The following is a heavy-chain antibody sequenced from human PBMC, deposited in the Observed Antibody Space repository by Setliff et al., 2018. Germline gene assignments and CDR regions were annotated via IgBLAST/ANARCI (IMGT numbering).Heavy chain of an antibody. CDR3: ARGPRFDYESPTYRRRFDP. CDR1: GGSFSGYY. V-gene: IGHV4-34*01. D-gene: IGHD3-22*01. CDR2: INHRGTT. J-gene: IGHJ5*02. Sequence: PSETLSLTCAVYGGSFSGYYWNWIRQAPGKGLEWIGEINHRGTTSYTPSLKGRVTISVDTSKNLFSLKLSSVTAADTAVYFCARGPRFDYESPTYRRRFDPWGQGTGVTVSS.